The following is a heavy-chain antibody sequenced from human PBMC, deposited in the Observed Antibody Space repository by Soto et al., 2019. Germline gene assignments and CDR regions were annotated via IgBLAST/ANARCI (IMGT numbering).Heavy chain of an antibody. CDR2: IYYNGNT. J-gene: IGHJ4*02. CDR1: GGSISNHY. Sequence: QVQLQESGPGLVKPSETLSLTCTVSGGSISNHYWSWIRQPPGKGLEWTGYIYYNGNTNYNPPLKSRVTLSVDTSKNQISLMLSSVTAADTAVYYCTRANWYSEYWGQGTLVTVSS. CDR3: TRANWYSEY. V-gene: IGHV4-59*11. D-gene: IGHD2-21*01.